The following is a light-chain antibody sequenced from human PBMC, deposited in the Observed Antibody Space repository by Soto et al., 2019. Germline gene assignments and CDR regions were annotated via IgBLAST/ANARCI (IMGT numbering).Light chain of an antibody. CDR1: QSISSW. V-gene: IGKV1-5*03. Sequence: DIQMTQYPSTLSASVGDRVIITCRASQSISSWLAWYQQKPGKAPKLLISKASNLESGVPSRFSGSGSGTEFTLTVSSLQPDDFATYYCQQYYNTPQNFGQGTKVEIK. CDR3: QQYYNTPQN. CDR2: KAS. J-gene: IGKJ1*01.